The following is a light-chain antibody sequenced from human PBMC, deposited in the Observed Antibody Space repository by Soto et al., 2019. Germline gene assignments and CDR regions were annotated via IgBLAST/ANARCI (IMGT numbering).Light chain of an antibody. Sequence: QSALTQPASVSGAPGQRVTISCTGSSSNIGAGYDVHWYQQLPGTAPKLLIYGNSNRPSGVPDRFSGSKSGTSASLAITGLQAEDEADYYCQSYDSSLSGSRVFGGGTKVTVL. CDR2: GNS. CDR1: SSNIGAGYD. CDR3: QSYDSSLSGSRV. J-gene: IGLJ2*01. V-gene: IGLV1-40*01.